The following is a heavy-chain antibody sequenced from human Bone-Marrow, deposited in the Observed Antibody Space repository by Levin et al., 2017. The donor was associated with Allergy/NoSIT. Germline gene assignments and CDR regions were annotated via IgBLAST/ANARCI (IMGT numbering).Heavy chain of an antibody. D-gene: IGHD7-27*01. CDR1: GFTFSNYP. J-gene: IGHJ4*02. CDR3: ARGPFLTGPDY. V-gene: IGHV3-30*04. Sequence: GESLKISCVASGFTFSNYPLHWVRQAPGKGLEWVAVISYDESKSYYADSVRGRFTISRDNSKNTVYLQMNSLRLEDTAVYYCARGPFLTGPDYWGQGSLVTVSS. CDR2: ISYDESKS.